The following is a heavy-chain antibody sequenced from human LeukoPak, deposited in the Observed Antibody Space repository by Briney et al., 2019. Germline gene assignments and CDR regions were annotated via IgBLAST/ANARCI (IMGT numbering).Heavy chain of an antibody. CDR1: GYTFTSYD. Sequence: ASVKVSCKASGYTFTSYDINWVRQAPGQGLEWMGIIKPSGGSTSYAQKFEGRVTMTRDTSTSTVYMELSSLRSEDTAVYYCARDPGESTSGDWGQGTLVTVSS. CDR2: IKPSGGST. V-gene: IGHV1-46*01. D-gene: IGHD2-2*01. CDR3: ARDPGESTSGD. J-gene: IGHJ4*02.